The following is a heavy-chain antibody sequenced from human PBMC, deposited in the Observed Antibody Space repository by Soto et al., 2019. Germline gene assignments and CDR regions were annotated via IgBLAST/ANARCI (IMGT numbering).Heavy chain of an antibody. CDR1: GFSFSDFP. D-gene: IGHD3-3*02. CDR3: AYIRA. CDR2: IRSKGDNYAT. V-gene: IGHV3-73*01. J-gene: IGHJ5*02. Sequence: GVSLRLSCAASGFSFSDFPIDWVRQASGKGLEWVGRIRSKGDNYATTYAESVKGRSTISRDDSKNTAYLQMNSLKTDDTAVYYCAYIRAWGQQTLVTVSS.